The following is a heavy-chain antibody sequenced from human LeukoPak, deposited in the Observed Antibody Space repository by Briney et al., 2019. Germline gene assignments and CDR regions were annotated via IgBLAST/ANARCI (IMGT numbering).Heavy chain of an antibody. Sequence: ASVKLSCKASGYTFTGYYMHWVRQAPGQGREWMGWINPNSGGTNYAQKFQGRVTMTRDTSISTAYMELSRLRSDDTAVYYCARDDSSGYSTEYFQHWGQGTLVTVSS. J-gene: IGHJ1*01. V-gene: IGHV1-2*02. CDR2: INPNSGGT. D-gene: IGHD3-22*01. CDR3: ARDDSSGYSTEYFQH. CDR1: GYTFTGYY.